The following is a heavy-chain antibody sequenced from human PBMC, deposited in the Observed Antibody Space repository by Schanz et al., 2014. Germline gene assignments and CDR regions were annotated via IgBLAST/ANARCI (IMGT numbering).Heavy chain of an antibody. V-gene: IGHV3-7*01. CDR3: ARDPYNYDSSGYFVY. J-gene: IGHJ4*02. CDR1: GFTFSTYW. CDR2: IKQDGSEK. D-gene: IGHD3-22*01. Sequence: EVQLVESGGVLVQFGGSLRLSCVASGFTFSTYWMSWVRQAPGKGLEWVANIKQDGSEKNYVDSVKGRFTISRDNAKNSLYLQMNSLRAEDTAVYYCARDPYNYDSSGYFVYWGQGTLVTVSS.